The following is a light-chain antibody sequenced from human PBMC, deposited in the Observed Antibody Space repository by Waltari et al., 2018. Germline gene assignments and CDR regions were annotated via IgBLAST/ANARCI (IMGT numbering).Light chain of an antibody. Sequence: IVLTQSPGTLSLSPGGRATLSCRASQDIGHYLAWYQQKPGQAPRLLIYAPSTRAAGIPDRCSGSGSGADCSLTIARLEPEDFAVYYCQHHVRLPATFGQGTKV. V-gene: IGKV3-20*01. CDR3: QHHVRLPAT. J-gene: IGKJ1*01. CDR2: APS. CDR1: QDIGHY.